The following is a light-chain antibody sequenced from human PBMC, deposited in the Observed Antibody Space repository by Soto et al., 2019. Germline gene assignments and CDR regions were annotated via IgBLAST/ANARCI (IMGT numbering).Light chain of an antibody. Sequence: EIVLTQSPGTLSLSPGERATLSCTASQSVSSSYLAWYQQKPGQAPRLIIYGASSRATGIPDRFSGSRSGTDCTLTISRLEPEDVAVYYCQQYGSAPRTLGQGTKV. CDR1: QSVSSSY. CDR3: QQYGSAPRT. J-gene: IGKJ1*01. V-gene: IGKV3-20*01. CDR2: GAS.